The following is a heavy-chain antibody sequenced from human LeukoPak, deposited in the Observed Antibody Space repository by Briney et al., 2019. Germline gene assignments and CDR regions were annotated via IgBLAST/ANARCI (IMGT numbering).Heavy chain of an antibody. CDR2: ISGSGGST. Sequence: GGSLRLTCAASGFTFSSYAMSWVGQAPGKGLEWVSVISGSGGSTYYADSVKGRFTISRDNSKNTLYLQMNSLRAEDTAVYYCAKGPFREWLQGYFDYWGQGTVVTLSS. D-gene: IGHD5-24*01. CDR1: GFTFSSYA. CDR3: AKGPFREWLQGYFDY. V-gene: IGHV3-23*01. J-gene: IGHJ4*02.